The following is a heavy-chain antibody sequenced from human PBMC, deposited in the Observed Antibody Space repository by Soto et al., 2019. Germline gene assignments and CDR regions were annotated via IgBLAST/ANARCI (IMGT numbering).Heavy chain of an antibody. V-gene: IGHV3-23*01. CDR2: ISGSGGST. CDR1: GFTFSSYA. J-gene: IGHJ5*02. Sequence: EVQLLESGGCLVQPGGSLRLSCAASGFTFSSYAMSWVRQAPGKGLECVSAISGSGGSTYYADSVKGRFTISRDNSKNTLYRQMNSLRAEYTAVYYGAKDRGYSSSWSGTWFEPWGHGTLVTVSS. CDR3: AKDRGYSSSWSGTWFEP. D-gene: IGHD6-13*01.